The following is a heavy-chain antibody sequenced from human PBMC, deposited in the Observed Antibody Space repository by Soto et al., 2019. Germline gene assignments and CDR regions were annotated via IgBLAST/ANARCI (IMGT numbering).Heavy chain of an antibody. CDR3: ARRYGSAIDY. CDR1: GDTISTGGYS. D-gene: IGHD1-26*01. J-gene: IGHJ4*02. V-gene: IGHV4-61*05. CDR2: IYYSGST. Sequence: PSETLSLTCGVSGDTISTGGYSWAWIRQPPGKGLEWIGYIYYSGSTNCNPSLKSRVTISVDTSKNQFSLKLSSVTAADTAVYYCARRYGSAIDYWGQGTLVTVSS.